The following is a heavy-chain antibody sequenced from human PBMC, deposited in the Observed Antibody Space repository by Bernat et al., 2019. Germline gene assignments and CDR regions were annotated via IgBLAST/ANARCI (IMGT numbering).Heavy chain of an antibody. CDR2: IYSGGST. Sequence: EVQLVETGGGLIQPGGSLRLSCAASGFTVSSNYMSWVRQAPGKGLEWVSVIYSGGSTYYADSVKGRFTISRDNAKNSLYLQMNSLRAEDTAVYYCARDSTVPLNYWGQGTLVTVSS. V-gene: IGHV3-53*02. CDR3: ARDSTVPLNY. J-gene: IGHJ4*02. D-gene: IGHD4-11*01. CDR1: GFTVSSNY.